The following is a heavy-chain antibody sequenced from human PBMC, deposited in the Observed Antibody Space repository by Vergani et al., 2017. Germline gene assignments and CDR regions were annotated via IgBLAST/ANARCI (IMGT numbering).Heavy chain of an antibody. CDR1: GYTFTSYG. Sequence: QVQLVQSGAEVKKPGASVKVSCKASGYTFTSYGISWVRQAPGQGLEWMGWISDYNGDTNYAQKVQGRVTMTTDTSTSTAYMELRSLRSDDTAVYYCARDLHALTRFTMVWGVRTPYYWGQGTLVTVSS. J-gene: IGHJ4*02. CDR2: ISDYNGDT. D-gene: IGHD3-10*01. CDR3: ARDLHALTRFTMVWGVRTPYY. V-gene: IGHV1-18*01.